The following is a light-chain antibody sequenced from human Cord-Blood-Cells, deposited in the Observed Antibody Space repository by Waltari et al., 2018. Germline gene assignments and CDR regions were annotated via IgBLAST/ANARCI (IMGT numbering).Light chain of an antibody. CDR3: SSYTSSSTPVV. J-gene: IGLJ2*01. CDR1: SSDVGGYTY. V-gene: IGLV2-14*01. Sequence: QSALTQPASVSGSPGQSITISCPGTSSDVGGYTYVSWYQQHPGNAPKLMIYDVSNRPSGVSNRFSGSKSGNTASLTISGLQAEDEADYYCSSYTSSSTPVVFGGGTKLTVL. CDR2: DVS.